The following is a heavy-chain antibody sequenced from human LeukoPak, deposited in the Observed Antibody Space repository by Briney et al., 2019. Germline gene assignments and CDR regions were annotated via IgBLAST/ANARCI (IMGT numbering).Heavy chain of an antibody. Sequence: GGSLRLSCAASGFTFSSYAMSWVRQTPGKGLEWVSAISGSRGSTYYADSVEGRFTISRDNSNNTLYLQMNSLRAEDTAVYYCAKGKVSDSWGQGTLVTVSS. CDR1: GFTFSSYA. D-gene: IGHD3-10*01. CDR3: AKGKVSDS. V-gene: IGHV3-23*01. J-gene: IGHJ4*02. CDR2: ISGSRGST.